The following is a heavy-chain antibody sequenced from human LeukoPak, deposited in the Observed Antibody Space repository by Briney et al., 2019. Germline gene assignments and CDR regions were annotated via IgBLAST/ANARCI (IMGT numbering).Heavy chain of an antibody. CDR2: IDPEDGEM. J-gene: IGHJ5*02. CDR3: ATGGLAELLRTFDP. V-gene: IGHV1-24*01. D-gene: IGHD1-26*01. Sequence: ASVKVSCKISGYTPTELSMHWVRQAPGKRLEWMGGIDPEDGEMIYSQKFQGRLTLSEDTSTDTAYMELSSLRSDDTAVYYCATGGLAELLRTFDPWGQGTLVTVSS. CDR1: GYTPTELS.